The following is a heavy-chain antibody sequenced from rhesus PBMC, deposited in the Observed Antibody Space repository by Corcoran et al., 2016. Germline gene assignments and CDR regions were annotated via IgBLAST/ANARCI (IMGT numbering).Heavy chain of an antibody. CDR3: ARHRYSSSYADYYFDY. V-gene: IGHV4-160*01. CDR1: GGSVSGDW. Sequence: QVQLQQWGEGLVKPSATLSLTCAVYGGSVSGDWWVWIRQPPGTGLAWVGGIRSVGSTNYNPALKSRVTISIDTSKNQFSLKLSSVTAADTAVYYCARHRYSSSYADYYFDYWGQGVLVTVSS. J-gene: IGHJ4*01. D-gene: IGHD6-43*01. CDR2: IRSVGST.